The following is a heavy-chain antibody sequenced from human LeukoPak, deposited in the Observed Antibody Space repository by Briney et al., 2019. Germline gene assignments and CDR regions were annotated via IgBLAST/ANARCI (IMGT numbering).Heavy chain of an antibody. Sequence: GGSLRLSCAASGFTVSSNHMSWVRQAPGKGLEWVSVIYSGGSTYYADSVKGRFTISRDNSKNTLYLQMNSLRAEDTAVYYCARCSSGWYGPAFDIWGQGTMVTVSS. CDR3: ARCSSGWYGPAFDI. D-gene: IGHD6-19*01. CDR1: GFTVSSNH. CDR2: IYSGGST. V-gene: IGHV3-66*01. J-gene: IGHJ3*02.